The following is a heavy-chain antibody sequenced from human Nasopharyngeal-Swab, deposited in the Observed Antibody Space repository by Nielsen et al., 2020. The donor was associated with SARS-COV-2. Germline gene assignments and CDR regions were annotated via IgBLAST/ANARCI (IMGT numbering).Heavy chain of an antibody. Sequence: LRLSCTVSGGSISSGSYYWSWIRQPAGKGLEWIGRIYTSGSTNYNPSLKSRVTISVDTSKNQFSLKLSSVTAADTAVYYCALGYYYDSSGYYGYWGQGTLVTVSS. D-gene: IGHD3-22*01. CDR1: GGSISSGSYY. V-gene: IGHV4-61*02. CDR3: ALGYYYDSSGYYGY. CDR2: IYTSGST. J-gene: IGHJ4*02.